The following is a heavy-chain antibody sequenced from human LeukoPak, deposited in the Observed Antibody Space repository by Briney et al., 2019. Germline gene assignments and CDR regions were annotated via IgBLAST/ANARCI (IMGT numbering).Heavy chain of an antibody. CDR1: GGSISGYY. V-gene: IGHV4-59*01. J-gene: IGHJ6*03. CDR2: IYYSGST. D-gene: IGHD6-6*01. CDR3: ARGARGSSPFYYFYMDV. Sequence: PSETLSLTCTVSGGSISGYYWSWIRQPPGQGLECIGYIYYSGSTKYNPSLKSRVTISVDTSKNQFSLKLSSVTAADTAVYYCARGARGSSPFYYFYMDVWGKGTTVTVSS.